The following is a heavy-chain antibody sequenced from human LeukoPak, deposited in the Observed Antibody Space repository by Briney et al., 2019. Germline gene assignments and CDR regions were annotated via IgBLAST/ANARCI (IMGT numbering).Heavy chain of an antibody. V-gene: IGHV4-39*01. CDR2: IYYSGST. D-gene: IGHD3-9*01. J-gene: IGHJ5*02. CDR3: ARHMQVTFRVSRLGWFDA. CDR1: GGSISSRSYY. Sequence: PSETLSLTCTVSGGSISSRSYYWGWIRQPPGKGLEWTGSIYYSGSTYYNPSLKSRVTISVDTSKNQFSLKLSSVTAADTAVYYCARHMQVTFRVSRLGWFDAWGQGTLVTVSS.